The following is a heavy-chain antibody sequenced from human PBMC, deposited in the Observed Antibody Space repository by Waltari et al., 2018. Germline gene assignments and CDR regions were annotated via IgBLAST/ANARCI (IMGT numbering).Heavy chain of an antibody. D-gene: IGHD6-25*01. Sequence: QVQLQQSGPGLVTPSQTLSLTCAISGDSVSSNSAAWNWLRQSPSGGLEWLGRTDYRTKWYNDYAESVKSRITSNPDTSKNQFSLQLNSVTPEDTAVYYCASAGRPGIDAFDIWGQGTMVTVSS. CDR3: ASAGRPGIDAFDI. J-gene: IGHJ3*02. CDR2: TDYRTKWYN. V-gene: IGHV6-1*01. CDR1: GDSVSSNSAA.